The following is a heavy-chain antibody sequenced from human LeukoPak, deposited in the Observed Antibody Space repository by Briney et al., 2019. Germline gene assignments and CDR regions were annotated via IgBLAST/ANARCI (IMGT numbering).Heavy chain of an antibody. CDR1: GFTVSSNY. CDR2: IYSAGST. J-gene: IGHJ3*02. CDR3: AREVTTGGAFDI. Sequence: GGSLRLSCAASGFTVSSNYMSWVRQAPGKGLEWVSVIYSAGSTYYADSVKGRFTISRDNSKNTLYLHMNSLRAEETAMYYCAREVTTGGAFDIWGQGTMVTVSS. D-gene: IGHD4-17*01. V-gene: IGHV3-66*02.